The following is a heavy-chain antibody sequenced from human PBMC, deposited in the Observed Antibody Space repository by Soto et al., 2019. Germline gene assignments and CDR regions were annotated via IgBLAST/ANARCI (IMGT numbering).Heavy chain of an antibody. CDR1: GFPFSIYS. CDR2: ITSDTNTI. Sequence: EVQLVESGGGLVQPGGSLRLTCVASGFPFSIYSMNWVRQAPGKGLEWSSYITSDTNTIKYADSVKGRFTISRDNAKNLVYLKRKSRRDEDTAVYFGARSVKAHFDSGGQGPVVTVSS. D-gene: IGHD6-19*01. CDR3: ARSVKAHFDS. J-gene: IGHJ4*02. V-gene: IGHV3-48*02.